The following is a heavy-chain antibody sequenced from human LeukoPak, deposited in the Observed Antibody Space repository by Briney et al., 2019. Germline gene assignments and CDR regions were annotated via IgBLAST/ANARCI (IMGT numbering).Heavy chain of an antibody. Sequence: PSETLSLTCTVSGDSISSSSYYWGWIRQPPGKGLEWIGSIYYSGSTYYNPSLKSRVTISVDTSKKQFSLKVNSVTAAQTSVDNSARATGKNNSGYYVSGYFDYWGQGTLVIVSS. V-gene: IGHV4-39*01. D-gene: IGHD3-22*01. J-gene: IGHJ4*02. CDR3: ARATGKNNSGYYVSGYFDY. CDR2: IYYSGST. CDR1: GDSISSSSYY.